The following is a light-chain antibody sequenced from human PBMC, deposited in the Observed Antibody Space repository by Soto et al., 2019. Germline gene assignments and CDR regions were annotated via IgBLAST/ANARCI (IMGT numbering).Light chain of an antibody. CDR1: SSDVGGYNY. CDR2: EVS. Sequence: QSVLTQPASVSGSPGQSITISCTGTSSDVGGYNYVSWYQQHPGKAPKLMIYEVSNRPSGISNRFSGSKSGNTASLTISGLQVDDEAIYYCSSATSTSSLVIFGGGTKLTVL. V-gene: IGLV2-14*01. J-gene: IGLJ2*01. CDR3: SSATSTSSLVI.